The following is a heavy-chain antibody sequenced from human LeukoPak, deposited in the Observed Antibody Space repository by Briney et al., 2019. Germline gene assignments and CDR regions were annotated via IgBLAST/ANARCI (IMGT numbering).Heavy chain of an antibody. V-gene: IGHV1-69*13. J-gene: IGHJ5*02. Sequence: ASVKVSCKVSGYTLTELSMHWVRQAPGQGLEWMGGIIPIFGTANYAQKFQGRVTITADESTSTAYMELSSLRSEDTAVYYCARGDRAGYSSGWYLDPWGQGTLVTVSS. CDR3: ARGDRAGYSSGWYLDP. CDR1: GYTLTELS. D-gene: IGHD6-19*01. CDR2: IIPIFGTA.